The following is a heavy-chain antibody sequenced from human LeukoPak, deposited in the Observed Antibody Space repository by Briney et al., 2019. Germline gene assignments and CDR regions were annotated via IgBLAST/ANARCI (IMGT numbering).Heavy chain of an antibody. CDR3: ASSITIFGVVYYYGMDV. J-gene: IGHJ6*02. CDR2: INPNSGGT. Sequence: ASVKVSCKASGYTFTGYYMHWVRQAPGQGLEWMGWINPNSGGTNYAQKFQGRVTMTRDTSISAAYMELSRLRSDDTAVYYCASSITIFGVVYYYGMDVWGQGTTVTVSS. D-gene: IGHD3-3*01. CDR1: GYTFTGYY. V-gene: IGHV1-2*02.